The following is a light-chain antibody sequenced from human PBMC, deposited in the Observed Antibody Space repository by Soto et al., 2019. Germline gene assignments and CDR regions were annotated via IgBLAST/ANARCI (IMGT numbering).Light chain of an antibody. Sequence: QSALTQPASVSGSPGQSITISCTGISSDVGGYNYVSWYQQLPGKAPKLIIYDVSNRPPGVSNRFSASKSANAASLTISGLQAEDEADYYCSSYTSSNSLYVFGTGTKVTVL. V-gene: IGLV2-14*03. CDR1: SSDVGGYNY. J-gene: IGLJ1*01. CDR3: SSYTSSNSLYV. CDR2: DVS.